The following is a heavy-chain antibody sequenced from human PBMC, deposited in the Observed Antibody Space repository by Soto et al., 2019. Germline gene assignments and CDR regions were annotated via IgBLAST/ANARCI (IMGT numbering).Heavy chain of an antibody. V-gene: IGHV1-69*06. Sequence: QVQLVQSGAEVKKPGSSVKVSCKASGGTFSSYAISWVRQAPGQGLEWMGGIIPIFGTANYAQKFQGRVTITEDKSTSTAYMELSSLRSEDTAVYYCARVSGVGRRHYCYGMDVWGQGTTVTASS. CDR2: IIPIFGTA. CDR3: ARVSGVGRRHYCYGMDV. J-gene: IGHJ6*02. CDR1: GGTFSSYA. D-gene: IGHD2-15*01.